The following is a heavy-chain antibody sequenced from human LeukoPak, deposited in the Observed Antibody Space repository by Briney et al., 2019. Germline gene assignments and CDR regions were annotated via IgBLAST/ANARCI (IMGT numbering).Heavy chain of an antibody. CDR3: ARDHRDSSGWYPFDY. D-gene: IGHD6-19*01. V-gene: IGHV4-4*07. CDR1: GGSISSYY. Sequence: SETLSLTCTVSGGSISSYYWSWIRQPAGKGLEWIGRIYTSGSTNYNPSLKSRVTISVDKSKNQFSLKLSSVTAADTAVYYCARDHRDSSGWYPFDYWGQGTLVTVSS. CDR2: IYTSGST. J-gene: IGHJ4*02.